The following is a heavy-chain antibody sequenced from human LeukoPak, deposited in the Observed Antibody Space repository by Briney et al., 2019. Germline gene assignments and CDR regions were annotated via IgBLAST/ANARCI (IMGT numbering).Heavy chain of an antibody. CDR3: AKDRSRFADYYFDY. J-gene: IGHJ4*02. D-gene: IGHD2-2*01. V-gene: IGHV3-30*18. CDR2: ISYDGRDK. CDR1: GFTFSSYA. Sequence: GGSLRLSCAASGFTFSSYAMHWVRQAPGKELEWVAVISYDGRDKHYADSVKGRFTISRDNSKNTLYLQMNSLRAEDTAVYYCAKDRSRFADYYFDYWGQGTRVTVSS.